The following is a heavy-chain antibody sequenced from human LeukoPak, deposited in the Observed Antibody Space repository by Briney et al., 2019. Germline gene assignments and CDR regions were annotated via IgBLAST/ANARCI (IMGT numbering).Heavy chain of an antibody. CDR3: ARARYYYDSSGYIY. CDR2: ISSSSSYI. V-gene: IGHV3-21*01. CDR1: GFTFSSYS. J-gene: IGHJ4*02. D-gene: IGHD3-22*01. Sequence: PGGSLRLSCAASGFTFSSYSMNWVRQAPGKGLEWVSSISSSSSYIYYADSVKGRFTISRDNAENSLYLQMNSLRAEDTAVYYCARARYYYDSSGYIYWGQGTLVTVSS.